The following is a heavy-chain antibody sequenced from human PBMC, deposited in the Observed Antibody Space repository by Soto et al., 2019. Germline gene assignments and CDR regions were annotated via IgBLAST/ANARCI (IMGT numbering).Heavy chain of an antibody. V-gene: IGHV3-11*01. CDR1: GFTFSDYY. Sequence: GGSLRLSCAASGFTFSDYYLTWIRQAPGKGLEWVSYISTSGSTIYYADSVKGRFTVSRDNAKNSLYLQMNSLRAEDTAVFYCARTRGLFGVRYYMDVWGKGTTVTVSS. CDR3: ARTRGLFGVRYYMDV. CDR2: ISTSGSTI. J-gene: IGHJ6*03. D-gene: IGHD3-16*01.